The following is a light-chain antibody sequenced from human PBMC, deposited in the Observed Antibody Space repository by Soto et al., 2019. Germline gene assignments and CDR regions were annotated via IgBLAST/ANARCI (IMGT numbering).Light chain of an antibody. Sequence: EIVMTQSPATLSVSPGERVILSCRASQSVSDNLAWYQQKPGQATRLLIYGASTRATTIPARFSGSGSGTESTLTISSLQSEDFAVYYCQQSNNWPYTFGQGTRLDIK. CDR2: GAS. CDR3: QQSNNWPYT. CDR1: QSVSDN. J-gene: IGKJ2*01. V-gene: IGKV3-15*01.